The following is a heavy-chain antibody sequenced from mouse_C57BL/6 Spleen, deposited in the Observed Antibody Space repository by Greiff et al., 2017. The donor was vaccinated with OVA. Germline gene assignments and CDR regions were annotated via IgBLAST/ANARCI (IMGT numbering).Heavy chain of an antibody. CDR2: IDPSDSYP. Sequence: VQLQQPGAELVMPGASVKLSCKASGYTFTSYWMHWVKQRPGQGLEWIGEIDPSDSYPNYNQKFKGKSTLTVDKSSSTAYMQLSSLTSEDSAVYYCARYDYYAMDYWGQGTSVTVSS. CDR3: ARYDYYAMDY. CDR1: GYTFTSYW. J-gene: IGHJ4*01. V-gene: IGHV1-69*01. D-gene: IGHD2-10*02.